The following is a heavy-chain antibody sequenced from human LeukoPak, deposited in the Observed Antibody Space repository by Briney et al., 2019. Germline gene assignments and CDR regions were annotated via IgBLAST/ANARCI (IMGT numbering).Heavy chain of an antibody. V-gene: IGHV3-30*03. D-gene: IGHD2-2*01. CDR3: ARDCSSTSCYRHYYYYYYGMDV. Sequence: GGSLRLSCAASGFTFSSYGMHWVRQAPGKGLEWVAVISYDGSNKYYADSVKGRFTISRDNSKNTLYLQMNSLRAEDTAVYYCARDCSSTSCYRHYYYYYYGMDVWGQGPTVTVSS. J-gene: IGHJ6*02. CDR2: ISYDGSNK. CDR1: GFTFSSYG.